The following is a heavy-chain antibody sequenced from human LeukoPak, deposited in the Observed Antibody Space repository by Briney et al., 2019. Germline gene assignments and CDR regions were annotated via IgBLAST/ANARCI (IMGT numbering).Heavy chain of an antibody. D-gene: IGHD2-15*01. Sequence: SETLSLTCAVYGGSFSGYYWSGIRQPPGKGLEWIGEINHSGRTNYNPSLKRRFTISVGPSKYQFSLKLSSVTAADTAVYYCARGTRREGERDIVVVVAVDSGYYFDYWGQGTLVTVSS. CDR2: INHSGRT. CDR3: ARGTRREGERDIVVVVAVDSGYYFDY. J-gene: IGHJ4*02. CDR1: GGSFSGYY. V-gene: IGHV4-34*01.